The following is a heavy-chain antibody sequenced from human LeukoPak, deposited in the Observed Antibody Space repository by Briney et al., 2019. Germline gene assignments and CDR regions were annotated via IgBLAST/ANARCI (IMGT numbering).Heavy chain of an antibody. CDR3: TRGYGHYDSSGYH. J-gene: IGHJ4*02. D-gene: IGHD3-22*01. CDR2: IRSKVDAETT. CDR1: GFTFGDFA. Sequence: GGSLRLPCTASGFTFGDFAVSWVRQAPGKGLEWVGFIRSKVDAETTGYAASVKGRFTVSRDDSKSIAYLQMNSLKTEDTAVYYCTRGYGHYDSSGYHWGQGTLVTVSS. V-gene: IGHV3-49*04.